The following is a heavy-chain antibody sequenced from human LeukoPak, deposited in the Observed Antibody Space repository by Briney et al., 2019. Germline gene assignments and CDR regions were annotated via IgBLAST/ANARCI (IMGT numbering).Heavy chain of an antibody. Sequence: SETLSLTCTVSGGSISSYYWSWIRQPPGKGLEWIGYIYYSGSTNYNPSLKSRVTISVDTSKNQFSLKLSSVTAADTAVYYCARGILSSSWYRDEDAHKRNYWYFDRWGRGTLVTVSS. CDR3: ARGILSSSWYRDEDAHKRNYWYFDR. CDR1: GGSISSYY. D-gene: IGHD6-13*01. J-gene: IGHJ2*01. V-gene: IGHV4-59*01. CDR2: IYYSGST.